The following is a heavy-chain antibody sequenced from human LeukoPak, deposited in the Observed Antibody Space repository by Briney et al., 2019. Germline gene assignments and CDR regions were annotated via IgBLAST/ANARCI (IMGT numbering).Heavy chain of an antibody. CDR2: ITSSSSYT. CDR3: ARDGRYQSYYYYYMDV. J-gene: IGHJ6*03. Sequence: GGSPRLSCAASGFTFTTYNMNWVRQAPGKRLEWVSSITSSSSYTYYADSVKGRFTISRDNSKNTLYLQMNSLRAEDTAVYYCARDGRYQSYYYYYMDVWGKGTTVTISS. CDR1: GFTFTTYN. D-gene: IGHD2-2*01. V-gene: IGHV3-21*01.